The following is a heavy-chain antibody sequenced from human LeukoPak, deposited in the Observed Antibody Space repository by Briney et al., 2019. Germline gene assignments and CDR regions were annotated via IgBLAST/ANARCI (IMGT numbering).Heavy chain of an antibody. J-gene: IGHJ3*02. CDR2: INHSGST. V-gene: IGHV4-34*01. D-gene: IGHD2-2*01. CDR1: GGSFSGYY. Sequence: SETLSLTCAVYGGSFSGYYWSWIRQPPGKGLEWIGEINHSGSTNYNPSLKSRVTISVDTSKNQFSLKLSSVTAADTAVYYCASLWPYQLSAFDIWGQGTVVTVSS. CDR3: ASLWPYQLSAFDI.